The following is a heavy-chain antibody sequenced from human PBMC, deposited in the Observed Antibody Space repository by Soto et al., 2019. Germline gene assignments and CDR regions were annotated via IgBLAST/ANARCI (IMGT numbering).Heavy chain of an antibody. J-gene: IGHJ6*02. V-gene: IGHV1-69*08. CDR3: ARDCSGGSCYSGGYYYYGMDV. CDR2: IIPILGIA. D-gene: IGHD2-15*01. CDR1: GGTFSSYT. Sequence: QVQLVQSGAEVKKPGSSVKVSCKASGGTFSSYTISWVRQAPGQGLEWMGRIIPILGIANYAQKFQGRVTITADKYTSTAYMELSSLRSEDTAVYYCARDCSGGSCYSGGYYYYGMDVWGQGTTVTVSS.